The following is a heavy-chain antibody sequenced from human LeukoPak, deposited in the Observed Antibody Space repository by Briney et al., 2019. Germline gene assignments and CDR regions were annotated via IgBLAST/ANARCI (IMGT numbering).Heavy chain of an antibody. D-gene: IGHD1-1*01. Sequence: PPASVKVSCKASGGTFSSYAISWVRQAPGQGLEWMGGIIPIFGTANYAQKFQGRVTITADGSTSTAYMELSSLRSEDTAVYYCARPTVRYNWNFAFDIWGQGTMVTVSS. J-gene: IGHJ3*02. CDR2: IIPIFGTA. CDR3: ARPTVRYNWNFAFDI. V-gene: IGHV1-69*01. CDR1: GGTFSSYA.